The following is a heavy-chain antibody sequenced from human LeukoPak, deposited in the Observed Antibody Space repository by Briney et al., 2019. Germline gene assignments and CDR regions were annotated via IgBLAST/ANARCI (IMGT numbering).Heavy chain of an antibody. Sequence: GGSLRLSCAASGFTFSSYAMSWVRQAPGKGLELVSAISGSGGSTYYADSVKGRFTISRDNSKNTLYLQMNSLRAEDTSVYYCAKAPGVVPAASDYWGQGTLVTVPS. D-gene: IGHD2-2*01. CDR2: ISGSGGST. J-gene: IGHJ4*02. V-gene: IGHV3-23*01. CDR1: GFTFSSYA. CDR3: AKAPGVVPAASDY.